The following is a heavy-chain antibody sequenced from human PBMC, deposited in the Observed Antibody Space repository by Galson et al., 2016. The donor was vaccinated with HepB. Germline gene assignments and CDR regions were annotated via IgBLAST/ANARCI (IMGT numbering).Heavy chain of an antibody. Sequence: SLRLSCAASGFSFSNCWMSWVRQAPGKGLEWVANIKYDGTEKSYVGSVKGRFTISRDNAKNSLYLQMYSLRVEDTAMYYCAKDAYSRGDYWGQGTLVTVSS. D-gene: IGHD6-13*01. CDR2: IKYDGTEK. CDR3: AKDAYSRGDY. J-gene: IGHJ4*02. CDR1: GFSFSNCW. V-gene: IGHV3-7*05.